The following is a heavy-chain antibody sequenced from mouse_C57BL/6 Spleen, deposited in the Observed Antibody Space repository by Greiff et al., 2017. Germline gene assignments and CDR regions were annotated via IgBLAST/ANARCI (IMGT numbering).Heavy chain of an antibody. J-gene: IGHJ4*01. V-gene: IGHV1-54*01. CDR3: ARTEGYDGAMDY. CDR1: GYAFTNYL. CDR2: INPGSGGT. Sequence: QVHVKQSGAELVRPGTSVKVSCKASGYAFTNYLIEWVKQRPGPGLEWIGVINPGSGGTNYNEKLKGKATLTADKSSSTAYMQLSSLTSEDSAVYFCARTEGYDGAMDYWGQGTSVTVSS. D-gene: IGHD2-2*01.